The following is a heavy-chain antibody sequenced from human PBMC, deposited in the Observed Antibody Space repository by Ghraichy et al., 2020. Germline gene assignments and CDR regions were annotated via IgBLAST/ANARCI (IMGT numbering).Heavy chain of an antibody. J-gene: IGHJ4*02. CDR3: ARERYLECSDYHLPGD. CDR1: GFTFSSYW. Sequence: GESLNISCAASGFTFSSYWMSWVRQAPGKGLEWVANIKPDGSATYYVDSLRGRLTISRDNAKNSLFLQINSLRAEDTDVYYCARERYLECSDYHLPGDWGQGTLVTVSS. V-gene: IGHV3-7*03. CDR2: IKPDGSAT. D-gene: IGHD3-22*01.